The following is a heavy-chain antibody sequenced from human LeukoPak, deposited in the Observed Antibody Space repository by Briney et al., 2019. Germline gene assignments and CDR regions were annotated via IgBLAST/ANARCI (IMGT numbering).Heavy chain of an antibody. J-gene: IGHJ4*02. CDR2: ISSSSSYI. CDR3: ASLIGGARRDY. V-gene: IGHV3-21*01. D-gene: IGHD6-6*01. CDR1: GFTVSSNY. Sequence: GGSLRLSCAASGFTVSSNYMSWVRQAPGKGLAWVSSISSSSSYIYYAYSVKGRFTISRDNAKNSLYLQMNSLRAEDTAVYYCASLIGGARRDYWGQGTLVTVSS.